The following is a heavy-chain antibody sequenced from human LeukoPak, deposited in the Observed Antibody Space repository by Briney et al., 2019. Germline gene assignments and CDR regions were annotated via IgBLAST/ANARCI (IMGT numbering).Heavy chain of an antibody. CDR2: INHSGST. CDR3: ASLLNPGAGDY. D-gene: IGHD2/OR15-2a*01. V-gene: IGHV4-34*01. Sequence: SETLSLTCAVYGGSFSGYYWSWIRQPPGKGLEWIGEINHSGSTNYNPSLKSRVTISVDTSKNQFSLKLSSVTAADTAVYYCASLLNPGAGDYWGQGTLVTVSS. J-gene: IGHJ4*02. CDR1: GGSFSGYY.